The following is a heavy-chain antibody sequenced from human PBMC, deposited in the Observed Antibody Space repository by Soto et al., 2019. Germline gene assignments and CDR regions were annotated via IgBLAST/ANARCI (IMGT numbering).Heavy chain of an antibody. J-gene: IGHJ6*02. CDR1: GFTFSSYG. CDR3: AKHGYYYGMDV. Sequence: QVQLVESGGGVVQPGRSLRLSCAASGFTFSSYGVQWVRQAPGKGLESVAVISYDGSNKYYADSVKGRFTISRDNSKNTLYVQINSLRAEDTAVYYCAKHGYYYGMDVWGQGTTVSVSS. V-gene: IGHV3-30*18. CDR2: ISYDGSNK.